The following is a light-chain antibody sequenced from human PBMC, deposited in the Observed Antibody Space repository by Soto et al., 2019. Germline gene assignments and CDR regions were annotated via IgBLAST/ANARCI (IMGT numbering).Light chain of an antibody. V-gene: IGKV1-5*01. Sequence: DVHLTQSPSTLSASVGDRVTITCRASQTHIAYLAWYQQKPGTAPKLLIYDTSSLETGVPSRFSGSRSATHFTLTISRLQPDDFATYDCQYYSDYSWTFGKGTKVDLK. CDR2: DTS. CDR1: QTHIAY. J-gene: IGKJ1*01. CDR3: QYYSDYSWT.